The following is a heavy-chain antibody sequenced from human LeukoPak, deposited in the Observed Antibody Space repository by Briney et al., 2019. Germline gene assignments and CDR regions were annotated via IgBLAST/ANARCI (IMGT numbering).Heavy chain of an antibody. V-gene: IGHV3-9*01. Sequence: GGSLRLSCAAPGFTFDDYAMHWVRQAPGKGLEWVSGISWNSGSIGYADSVKGRFTISRDNAKNSLYLQMNSLRAEDTALYYCAKDYTAMVRGPDYWGQGTLVTVSS. CDR1: GFTFDDYA. CDR3: AKDYTAMVRGPDY. J-gene: IGHJ4*02. CDR2: ISWNSGSI. D-gene: IGHD5-18*01.